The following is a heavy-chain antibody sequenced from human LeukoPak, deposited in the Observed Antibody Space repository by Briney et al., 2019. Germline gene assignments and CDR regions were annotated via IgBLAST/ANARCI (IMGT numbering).Heavy chain of an antibody. J-gene: IGHJ3*02. Sequence: GSSVKVSCKASGGTFSSYAISWVRQAPGQGLEWMGRIIPILGIANYAQKFQGRVTITADKSTSTAYMELSSLRSEDTAVYYCSSFTTGTTLKAFDIWGQGTMVTVSS. CDR1: GGTFSSYA. CDR3: SSFTTGTTLKAFDI. CDR2: IIPILGIA. V-gene: IGHV1-69*04. D-gene: IGHD1-1*01.